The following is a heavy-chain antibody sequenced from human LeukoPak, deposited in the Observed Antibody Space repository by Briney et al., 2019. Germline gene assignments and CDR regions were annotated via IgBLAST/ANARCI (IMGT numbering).Heavy chain of an antibody. J-gene: IGHJ4*02. CDR3: ARDGRDSSGYYLIY. Sequence: ASVKLSCNASGGTFSSYAISWVRQAPAQGLEWMGRIIPILGIANYAQKFQGRVTITADKSTSTAYMELSSLRSEDTAVYYCARDGRDSSGYYLIYWGQGTLVTVSS. CDR1: GGTFSSYA. D-gene: IGHD3-22*01. V-gene: IGHV1-69*04. CDR2: IIPILGIA.